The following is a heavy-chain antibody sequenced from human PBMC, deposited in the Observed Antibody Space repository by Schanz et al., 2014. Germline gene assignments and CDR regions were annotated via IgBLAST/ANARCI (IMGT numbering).Heavy chain of an antibody. D-gene: IGHD2-2*01. CDR3: ARDLSSLIQGDV. CDR1: GFTFSSYA. V-gene: IGHV3-48*01. J-gene: IGHJ6*04. CDR2: ISSSSGTI. Sequence: GQLVESGGGVVQPGRSLRLSCAASGFTFSSYAMHWVRQAPGKGLEWVSYISSSSGTIYYADSVKGRFTISRDNAKNLLYPQMNCLRAEDTAVYVCARDLSSLIQGDVWGKGTRSPSPQ.